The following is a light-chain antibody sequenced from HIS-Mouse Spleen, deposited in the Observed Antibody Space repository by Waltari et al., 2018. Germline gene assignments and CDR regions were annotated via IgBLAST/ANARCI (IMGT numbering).Light chain of an antibody. V-gene: IGKV1-9*01. CDR2: VAS. CDR1: QGISSY. Sequence: IQLTQSPSFLSASVGDRVTITCRASQGISSYLAWYQQKPRKAPKHLIDVASTVQSGVPSRFSGRGSGTEVTLSISSLQPEDFATYYCQQLNSYPPTFGQGTKVEIK. J-gene: IGKJ1*01. CDR3: QQLNSYPPT.